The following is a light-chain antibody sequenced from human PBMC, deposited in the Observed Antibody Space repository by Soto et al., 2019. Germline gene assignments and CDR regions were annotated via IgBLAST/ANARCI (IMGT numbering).Light chain of an antibody. CDR1: QSLSYSDGNIY. CDR2: KVF. J-gene: IGKJ4*01. V-gene: IGKV2-30*01. Sequence: DVVMTQSPLSLPVTLGQPASISCWSSQSLSYSDGNIYLNWFHQRPGQSPRRLIYKVFNRDSGVPDRFSGSGSGTDFTLKISRVEAEDVGIYYCMQGTHRPITFGGGTKVDIK. CDR3: MQGTHRPIT.